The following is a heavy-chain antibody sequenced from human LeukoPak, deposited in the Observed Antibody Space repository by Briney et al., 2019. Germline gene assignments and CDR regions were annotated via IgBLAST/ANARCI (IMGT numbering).Heavy chain of an antibody. V-gene: IGHV1-69*06. J-gene: IGHJ4*02. CDR1: GYTFTSYD. CDR3: ARDSEGVGSSSYTPRFDY. D-gene: IGHD6-13*01. CDR2: IIPIFGTA. Sequence: ASVKVSCKASGYTFTSYDINWVRQATGQGLEWMGGIIPIFGTANYAQKFQGRVTITADKSTSTAYMELSSLRSEDTAVYYCARDSEGVGSSSYTPRFDYWGQGTLATVSS.